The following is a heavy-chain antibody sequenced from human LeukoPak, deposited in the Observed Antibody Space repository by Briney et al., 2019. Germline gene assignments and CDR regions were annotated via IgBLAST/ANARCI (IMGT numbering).Heavy chain of an antibody. CDR2: IYYTGNT. D-gene: IGHD3-3*01. Sequence: PSETLSLTCTVSGGSISSYYWSWIRQPPGKGLEWIGYIYYTGNTNYNPSLKSRDTISVDTSKKQFSLKLSSVTAADTAVYYCARHGPLYDIWSAQFYFDYWGQGTLVAVSS. V-gene: IGHV4-59*01. CDR1: GGSISSYY. CDR3: ARHGPLYDIWSAQFYFDY. J-gene: IGHJ4*02.